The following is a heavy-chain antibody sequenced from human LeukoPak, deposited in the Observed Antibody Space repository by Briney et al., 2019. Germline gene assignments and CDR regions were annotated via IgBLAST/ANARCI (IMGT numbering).Heavy chain of an antibody. CDR3: AKDRSIAARPLFDY. CDR1: GXTFSSYA. Sequence: PGGSLRLSCAASGXTFSSYALFWVRQAPGKGLEWVSRIGGSGDNPYYADSVKGRFTISRDNSKNTLYLQMNSLRAEDTAIYYCAKDRSIAARPLFDYWGQGTLVTVSS. D-gene: IGHD6-6*01. J-gene: IGHJ4*02. V-gene: IGHV3-23*01. CDR2: IGGSGDNP.